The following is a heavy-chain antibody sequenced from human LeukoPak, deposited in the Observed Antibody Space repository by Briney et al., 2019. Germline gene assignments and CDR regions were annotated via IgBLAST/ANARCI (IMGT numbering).Heavy chain of an antibody. CDR1: GFTFSSYA. CDR3: ARDLGGSYIDY. CDR2: ISYDGSNK. J-gene: IGHJ4*02. D-gene: IGHD1-26*01. Sequence: PGGSLRLSCAASGFTFSSYAMHWVRQAPGKGLEWVAVISYDGSNKYYADSVKGRFTISRDNSKNTLYLQMNSLRAEDTAVYYCARDLGGSYIDYWGQGTLVTVSS. V-gene: IGHV3-30*04.